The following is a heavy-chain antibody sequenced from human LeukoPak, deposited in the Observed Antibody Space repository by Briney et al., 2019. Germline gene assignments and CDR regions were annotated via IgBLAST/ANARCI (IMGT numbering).Heavy chain of an antibody. CDR2: INHSGST. V-gene: IGHV4-34*01. CDR3: ARGAVTSQDIVVVVAATFDY. J-gene: IGHJ4*02. CDR1: GGSISSYY. D-gene: IGHD2-15*01. Sequence: SETLSLTCTVSGGSISSYYWSWIRQPPGKGLEWIGEINHSGSTNYNPSLKSRVTISVDTSKNQFSLKLSSVTAADTAVYYCARGAVTSQDIVVVVAATFDYWGQGTLVTVSS.